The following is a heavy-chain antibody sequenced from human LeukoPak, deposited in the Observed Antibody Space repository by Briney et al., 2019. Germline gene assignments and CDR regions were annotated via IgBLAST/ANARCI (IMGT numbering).Heavy chain of an antibody. V-gene: IGHV4-4*07. D-gene: IGHD3-3*01. CDR3: ARGGDTSGYYGTNWFFDL. CDR1: GGSISSSC. Sequence: KPSETLSLTCTVSGGSISSSCGSWVRQPGGKGLEWIGRISASGSTNATPSLKSRVTMSVDTSKHQFSLRLSSVTAAETAVYYCARGGDTSGYYGTNWFFDLWGSGTLVTVSS. J-gene: IGHJ2*01. CDR2: ISASGST.